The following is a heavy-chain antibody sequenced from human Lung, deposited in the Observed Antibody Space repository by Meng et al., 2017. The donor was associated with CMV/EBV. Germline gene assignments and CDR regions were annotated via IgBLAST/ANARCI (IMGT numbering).Heavy chain of an antibody. V-gene: IGHV3-30*18. CDR3: AKDQSQALGAGRYFDS. CDR2: ISYDGTHK. J-gene: IGHJ4*02. D-gene: IGHD3-16*01. CDR1: GFTFSSYG. Sequence: SGFTFSSYGMNWVRQAPGKGLDWVALISYDGTHKYYADSVKGRFTILRDNAKNTLSLQMDSLRPDDAAVYFCAKDQSQALGAGRYFDSWGQGTLVTVSS.